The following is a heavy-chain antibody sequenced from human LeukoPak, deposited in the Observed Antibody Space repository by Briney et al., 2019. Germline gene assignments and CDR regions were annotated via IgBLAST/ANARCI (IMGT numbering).Heavy chain of an antibody. CDR3: AKDRRIQLGSDY. Sequence: PGGSLRLSCAASGFTFSTYGMSWVRQAPGRGLEWVSAISGGGGSTYYADSVKGRFTISRDNSKNTLFLQMNSLRAEDTAVYCCAKDRRIQLGSDYWGQGTLVTVSS. CDR2: ISGGGGST. CDR1: GFTFSTYG. D-gene: IGHD5-18*01. J-gene: IGHJ4*02. V-gene: IGHV3-23*01.